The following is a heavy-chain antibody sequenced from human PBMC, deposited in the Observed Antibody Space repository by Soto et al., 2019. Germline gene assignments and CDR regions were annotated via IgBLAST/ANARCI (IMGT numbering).Heavy chain of an antibody. V-gene: IGHV1-18*01. J-gene: IGHJ6*02. CDR1: GYTFTSYG. Sequence: GASVKVSCKASGYTFTSYGISWVRQAPGQGLEWMGWISAYNGNTNYAQKLQGRVTMTTHTSTSTGYMELRSLRSDDTALYYCARSNYYGSNGMDVWGQGTTVTVSS. CDR3: ARSNYYGSNGMDV. CDR2: ISAYNGNT. D-gene: IGHD3-10*01.